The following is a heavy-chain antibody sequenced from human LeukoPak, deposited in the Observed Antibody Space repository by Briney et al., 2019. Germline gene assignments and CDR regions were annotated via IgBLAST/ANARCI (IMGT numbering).Heavy chain of an antibody. CDR3: ARGRGIAVAGRRSNYFDY. Sequence: PSETLSLTCAVYGGSFSGYCWSWIRQPPGKGLEWIGEINHSGSTNYNPSLKSRVTISVDTSKNQFSLKLSSVTAADTAVYYCARGRGIAVAGRRSNYFDYWGQGTLVTVSS. J-gene: IGHJ4*02. D-gene: IGHD6-19*01. CDR2: INHSGST. CDR1: GGSFSGYC. V-gene: IGHV4-34*01.